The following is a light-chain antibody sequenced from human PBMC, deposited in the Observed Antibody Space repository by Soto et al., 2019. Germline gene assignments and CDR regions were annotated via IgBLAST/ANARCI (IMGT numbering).Light chain of an antibody. J-gene: IGLJ3*02. CDR1: SSNIGNNY. V-gene: IGLV1-47*01. Sequence: QSVLTQPPSASGTPGQRVSISSSGSSSNIGNNYVYWYQMVPGTAPKLLSYRNNQRPSGVPDRFSGSRSGTSASLAISGLRSEDEADYYCAAWDDSLSGRGVFGGGTKLTVL. CDR2: RNN. CDR3: AAWDDSLSGRGV.